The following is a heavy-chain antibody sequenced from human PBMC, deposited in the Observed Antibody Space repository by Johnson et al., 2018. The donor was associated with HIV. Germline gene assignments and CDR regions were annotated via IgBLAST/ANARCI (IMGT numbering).Heavy chain of an antibody. CDR2: IKQDGSEK. D-gene: IGHD6-13*01. Sequence: VQLVESGGGLVQPGGSLRLSCAASGFTFSSYWMSWVRQAPGKGLEWVANIKQDGSEKYYVDSVKGRFTISRDNAKNSVYLQMNSLRAEDTAVYYCARELGGSSLPFGAFDMWGQGTMVTVSS. CDR1: GFTFSSYW. CDR3: ARELGGSSLPFGAFDM. V-gene: IGHV3-7*05. J-gene: IGHJ3*02.